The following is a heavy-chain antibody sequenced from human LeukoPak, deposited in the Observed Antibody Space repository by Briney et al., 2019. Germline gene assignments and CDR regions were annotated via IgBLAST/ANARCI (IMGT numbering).Heavy chain of an antibody. D-gene: IGHD2-15*01. J-gene: IGHJ4*02. V-gene: IGHV3-49*04. CDR1: GFTFGDYA. CDR3: ARPGEGYYSGGSCYFFDY. Sequence: PGGSLRLSCTASGFTFGDYAMSWVRQAPGKGLEWVAVIRSQAYGVTTQYAASVKGRFTISRDDSKSIAYLQMNGLKLEDTAVYHCARPGEGYYSGGSCYFFDYWGQGTLVTVSS. CDR2: IRSQAYGVTT.